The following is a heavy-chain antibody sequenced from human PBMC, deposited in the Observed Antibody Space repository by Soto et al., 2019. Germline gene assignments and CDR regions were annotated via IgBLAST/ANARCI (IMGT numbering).Heavy chain of an antibody. CDR1: GFTFSSYA. D-gene: IGHD3-3*01. CDR2: ISYDGSNK. V-gene: IGHV3-30-3*01. J-gene: IGHJ1*01. CDR3: ARDITIFGLPGDFQH. Sequence: QVQLVESGGGVVQPGRSLRLSCAASGFTFSSYAMHWVRQAPGKGLEWVAVISYDGSNKYYADSVKGRFTISRDNSKNTLYLQMNSLRAEDTAVYYCARDITIFGLPGDFQHWGQGTLVTVSS.